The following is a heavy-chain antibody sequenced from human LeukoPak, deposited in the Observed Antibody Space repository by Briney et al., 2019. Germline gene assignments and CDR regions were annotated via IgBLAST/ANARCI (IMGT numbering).Heavy chain of an antibody. D-gene: IGHD3-3*01. CDR3: ASSVGSRYYDFWTSQGYFDY. Sequence: SGGSLRLSCAASGFTFSSYAMHWVRQAPGKRLEWVAVISYDGSNKYYADSVKGRFTISRDNSKNTLYLQMNSLRAEDTAVYYCASSVGSRYYDFWTSQGYFDYWGQGTLVTVSS. J-gene: IGHJ4*02. CDR1: GFTFSSYA. CDR2: ISYDGSNK. V-gene: IGHV3-30-3*01.